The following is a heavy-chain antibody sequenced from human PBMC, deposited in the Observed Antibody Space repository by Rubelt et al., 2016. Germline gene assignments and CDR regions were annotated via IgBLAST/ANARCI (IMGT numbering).Heavy chain of an antibody. CDR2: ISGSGGST. V-gene: IGHV3-23*01. CDR3: AKARIYGDYKSYGMDV. D-gene: IGHD4-17*01. Sequence: EVQLLESGGVLVQPGGSLRVSCAASGFTFSSYAIGWVRQAPGKGLEWVSGISGSGGSTYYADSVKGRFTISRDNSKNIVYLQMNSLSAEDTAMYYCAKARIYGDYKSYGMDVWGQGTTVTVSS. J-gene: IGHJ6*02. CDR1: GFTFSSYA.